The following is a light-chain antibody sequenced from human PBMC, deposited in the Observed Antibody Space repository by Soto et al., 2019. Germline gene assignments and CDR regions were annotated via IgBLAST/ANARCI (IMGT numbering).Light chain of an antibody. CDR1: TSNIGSNT. J-gene: IGLJ1*01. CDR2: SNN. CDR3: AAWDDSLSGYV. V-gene: IGLV1-44*01. Sequence: QSVVTQPPSASGTPGQRVTISCSGSTSNIGSNTVNWYQQLPGTAPKLLIYSNNQRPSGVPDRFSGSKSGTSASLAISGLQSEDEADYYCAAWDDSLSGYVFGTGTKLTV.